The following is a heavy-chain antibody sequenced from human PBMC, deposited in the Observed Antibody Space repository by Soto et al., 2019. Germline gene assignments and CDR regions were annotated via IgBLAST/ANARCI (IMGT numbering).Heavy chain of an antibody. CDR3: ARLTIVVATPYHFDS. V-gene: IGHV4-39*01. CDR2: MYYSGST. Sequence: QLQLQESGPRLMKPSETLSLTCDVSGGSSMISSYYCGWIRQPPGKRPEWIGRMYYSGSTYYNPSLKTRVTMSVDASKNESSPRLNSVTAADTAVYYCARLTIVVATPYHFDSWGQGILVTVSS. CDR1: GGSSMISSYY. J-gene: IGHJ4*02. D-gene: IGHD1-26*01.